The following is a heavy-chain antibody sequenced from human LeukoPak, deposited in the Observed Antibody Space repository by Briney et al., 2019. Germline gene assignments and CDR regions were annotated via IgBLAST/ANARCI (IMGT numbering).Heavy chain of an antibody. CDR3: ARPLLKYESVDAFDI. CDR1: GYTFTSYG. D-gene: IGHD2-8*01. V-gene: IGHV1-2*02. CDR2: INPNSGGT. J-gene: IGHJ3*02. Sequence: GASVKVSCKASGYTFTSYGISWVRQAPGQGLEWMGWINPNSGGTNYAQKFQGRVTMTRDTSISTAYMELSRLRSDDTAVYYCARPLLKYESVDAFDIWGQGTMVTVSS.